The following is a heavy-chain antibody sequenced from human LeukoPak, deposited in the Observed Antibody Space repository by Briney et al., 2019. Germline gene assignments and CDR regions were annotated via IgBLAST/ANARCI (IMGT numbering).Heavy chain of an antibody. CDR1: GYTFTSYD. J-gene: IGHJ3*02. CDR2: MNPNSGNT. Sequence: GASVKVSCKASGYTFTSYDINWVRQATGQGLEWMGWMNPNSGNTGYAQKFQGRVTMTRNTSISTAYMELSSLGSEDTAVYYCARGHYYDSSGYYSDAFDIWGQGTMVTVSS. CDR3: ARGHYYDSSGYYSDAFDI. V-gene: IGHV1-8*01. D-gene: IGHD3-22*01.